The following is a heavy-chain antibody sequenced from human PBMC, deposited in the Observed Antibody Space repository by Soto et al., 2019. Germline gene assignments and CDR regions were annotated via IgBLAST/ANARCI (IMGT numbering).Heavy chain of an antibody. CDR3: ARYYGSGSYSPWFDP. J-gene: IGHJ5*02. CDR1: GYTFTSYG. Sequence: QVQLVQSGAEVKKPGASVKVSCKASGYTFTSYGISWVRQAPGQGLEWMGWISAYNGNTNYAQKLQGRVTMTTDTSTSTAYREVRSLRSDDTAVYYCARYYGSGSYSPWFDPWGQGTLVTVSS. V-gene: IGHV1-18*01. CDR2: ISAYNGNT. D-gene: IGHD3-10*01.